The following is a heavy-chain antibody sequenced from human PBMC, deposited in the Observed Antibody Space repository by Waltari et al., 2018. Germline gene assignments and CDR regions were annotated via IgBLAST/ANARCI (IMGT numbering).Heavy chain of an antibody. D-gene: IGHD1-26*01. J-gene: IGHJ4*02. CDR3: ARSHSATFPFDY. V-gene: IGHV4-59*01. CDR2: IYYSGST. Sequence: QVQLQESGPGLVKPSETLSLTCTVSGGSISSYYWSWIRQPPGKGLEWIGYIYYSGSTNYNPSRKSRVTISVDTSKNQFSLKLSSVTAADTAVYYCARSHSATFPFDYWGQGTLVTVSS. CDR1: GGSISSYY.